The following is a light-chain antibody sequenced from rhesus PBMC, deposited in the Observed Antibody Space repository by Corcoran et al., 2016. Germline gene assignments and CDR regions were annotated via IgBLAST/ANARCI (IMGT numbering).Light chain of an antibody. CDR2: KAF. V-gene: IGKV1-74*01. J-gene: IGKJ4*01. Sequence: DIQMTQSPSSLSASIGERVTVTCRASENVNNHLNWHQQKPGKTPKFLIYKAFNLQDGVPSRFSGSGYGTNYPLTISGLQTEDVATYYCQHSFGVPPTFGGGTKVDLK. CDR3: QHSFGVPPT. CDR1: ENVNNH.